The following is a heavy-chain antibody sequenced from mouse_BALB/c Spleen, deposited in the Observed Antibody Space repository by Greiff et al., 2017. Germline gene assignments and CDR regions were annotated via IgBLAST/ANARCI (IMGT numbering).Heavy chain of an antibody. V-gene: IGHV1S137*01. CDR1: GYTFTDYA. J-gene: IGHJ4*01. CDR3: ARKGVDVDAMDY. CDR2: ISTYYGDA. Sequence: QVQLQQSGAELVRPGVSVKISCKGSGYTFTDYAMHWVKQSHAKSLEWIGVISTYYGDASYNQKFKGKATMTVDKSSSTAYMELARLTSEDSAIYYCARKGVDVDAMDYWGQGTSVTVSS.